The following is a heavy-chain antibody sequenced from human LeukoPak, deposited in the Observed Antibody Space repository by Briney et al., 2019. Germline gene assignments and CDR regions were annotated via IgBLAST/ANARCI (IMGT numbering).Heavy chain of an antibody. CDR3: AVVPDYDILTGPDPNDY. D-gene: IGHD3-9*01. V-gene: IGHV3-21*01. Sequence: GGSLRLSCAASGFTFSSYSMNWVRQAPGKGLEWVSSISRSSSYIYYADSVKGRFTISRDNAKNSLYLQMNSLRAEDTAVYYCAVVPDYDILTGPDPNDYWGQGTLVTVSS. CDR1: GFTFSSYS. CDR2: ISRSSSYI. J-gene: IGHJ4*02.